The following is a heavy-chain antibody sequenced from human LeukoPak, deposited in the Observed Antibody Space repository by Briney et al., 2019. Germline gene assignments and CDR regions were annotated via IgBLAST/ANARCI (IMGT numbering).Heavy chain of an antibody. J-gene: IGHJ6*03. V-gene: IGHV4-59*01. Sequence: SETLSLTCTVSGGSISSYYWSWIQQPPGKGLEWIGYIYYSGSTNYNPSLKSRVTISVDTSKNQFSLKLSSVTAAVTAVYYCARVYYYYYMDVWGKGTTVTVSS. CDR2: IYYSGST. CDR1: GGSISSYY. CDR3: ARVYYYYYMDV.